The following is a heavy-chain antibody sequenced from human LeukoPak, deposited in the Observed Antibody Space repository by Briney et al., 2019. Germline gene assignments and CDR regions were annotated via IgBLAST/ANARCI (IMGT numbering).Heavy chain of an antibody. J-gene: IGHJ4*02. CDR2: IYYSGST. D-gene: IGHD6-19*01. V-gene: IGHV4-39*07. CDR1: GFTFSSQT. CDR3: AGSEGGQWLIGYFDY. Sequence: GSLRLSCAASGFTFSSQTMNWVRQPPGKGLEWIGSIYYSGSTYYNPSLKSRVTISVDTSKNQFSLKLSSVTAADTAVYYCAGSEGGQWLIGYFDYWGQGTLVTVSS.